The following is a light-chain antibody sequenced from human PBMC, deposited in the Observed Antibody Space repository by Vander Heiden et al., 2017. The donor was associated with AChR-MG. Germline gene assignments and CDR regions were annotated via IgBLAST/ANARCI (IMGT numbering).Light chain of an antibody. CDR1: SPHIGAGYD. Sequence: QSVLTQPPSVSAAPGQRLTISSTGSSPHIGAGYDVHWYQQLPGTAPNLLIYGNSNRPSGVPDRFSGSKSGTSASLAITGLQAEDEADYYCQSYDSSLSGSVFGGGTKLTVL. J-gene: IGLJ2*01. CDR3: QSYDSSLSGSV. CDR2: GNS. V-gene: IGLV1-40*01.